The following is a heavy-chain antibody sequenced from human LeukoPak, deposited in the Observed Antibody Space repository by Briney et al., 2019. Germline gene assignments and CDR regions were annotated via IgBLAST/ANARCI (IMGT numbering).Heavy chain of an antibody. CDR3: ARHNVDTAMAGMEDWFDP. CDR1: GYTFTSYD. CDR2: MNPNSGNT. Sequence: ASVKVSCKASGYTFTSYDINWVRQATGQGLEWMGWMNPNSGNTGYAQKFQGRVTMTRNTSISTAYMELSSLRSEDTAVYYCARHNVDTAMAGMEDWFDPWGQGTLVTVSS. D-gene: IGHD5-18*01. J-gene: IGHJ5*02. V-gene: IGHV1-8*01.